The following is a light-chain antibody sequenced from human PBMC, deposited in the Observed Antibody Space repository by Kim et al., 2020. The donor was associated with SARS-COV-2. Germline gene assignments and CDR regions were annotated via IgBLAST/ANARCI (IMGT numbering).Light chain of an antibody. J-gene: IGKJ2*01. Sequence: SASVGDRVAIACRASQGISYSLAWFQQKPGKAPESLIYAASSLQSGVPSKFSGSGSGTDFTLPISGLQPGDFTTYYCQQYSTFPYTFGQGTKLEI. CDR2: AAS. V-gene: IGKV1-16*02. CDR1: QGISYS. CDR3: QQYSTFPYT.